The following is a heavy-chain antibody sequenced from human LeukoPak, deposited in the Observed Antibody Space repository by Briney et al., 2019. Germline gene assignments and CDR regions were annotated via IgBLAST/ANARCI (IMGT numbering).Heavy chain of an antibody. Sequence: ASVKVSCKASGYTFTSYYMHWVRQAPGQGLEWMGIINPSGGSTSYAQKFQGRVTMTRDTSISTAYMELSRLRSDDTAVYYCAREMARGFDYWGQGTLVTVSS. D-gene: IGHD2-8*01. V-gene: IGHV1-46*01. CDR2: INPSGGST. CDR1: GYTFTSYY. J-gene: IGHJ4*02. CDR3: AREMARGFDY.